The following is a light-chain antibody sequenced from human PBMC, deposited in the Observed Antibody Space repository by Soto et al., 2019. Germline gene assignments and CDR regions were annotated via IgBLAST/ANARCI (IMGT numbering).Light chain of an antibody. CDR2: EVS. Sequence: QSALTQPASVSGSPGQSITISCTGTSSDVGTYNFVSWSQQHPGKAPKLMIYEVSSRPSGVSNRFSGSKSGNTASLTISGLQAEDEADYYCSSYSSTSTPWVFGGGTKLTVL. V-gene: IGLV2-14*01. J-gene: IGLJ3*02. CDR3: SSYSSTSTPWV. CDR1: SSDVGTYNF.